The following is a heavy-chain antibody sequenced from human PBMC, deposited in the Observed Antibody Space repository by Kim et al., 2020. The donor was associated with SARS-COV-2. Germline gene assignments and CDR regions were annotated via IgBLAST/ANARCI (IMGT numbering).Heavy chain of an antibody. J-gene: IGHJ4*02. CDR3: ARLAGRYYYDSSGYPFDY. CDR2: IYYSGST. CDR1: GGSISSSSYY. V-gene: IGHV4-39*01. Sequence: SETLSLTCTVSGGSISSSSYYWGWIRQPPGKGLEWIGSIYYSGSTYYNPSLKSRVTISVDTSKNQFSLKLSSVTAADTAVYYCARLAGRYYYDSSGYPFDYWGQGTLVTVSS. D-gene: IGHD3-22*01.